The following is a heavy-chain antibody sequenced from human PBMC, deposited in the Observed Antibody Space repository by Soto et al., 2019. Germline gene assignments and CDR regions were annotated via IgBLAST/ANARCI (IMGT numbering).Heavy chain of an antibody. V-gene: IGHV2-5*02. Sequence: QITLKESGPTLVKPTQTLTLTCTFSGFSLSTSGVGVGWIRQPPGKALEWLALIYWDDDKRYSPSLKSRLTITKDTSKNQVVLTMTKIDPVDTATYYCAHFYFDWLFRGGWGYCDYWGQGTLVTVS. CDR1: GFSLSTSGVG. CDR3: AHFYFDWLFRGGWGYCDY. CDR2: IYWDDDK. D-gene: IGHD3-9*01. J-gene: IGHJ4*02.